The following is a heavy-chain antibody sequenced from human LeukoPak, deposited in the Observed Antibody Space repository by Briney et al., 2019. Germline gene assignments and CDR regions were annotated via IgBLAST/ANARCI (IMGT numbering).Heavy chain of an antibody. D-gene: IGHD6-13*01. CDR2: IYTSGST. J-gene: IGHJ5*02. CDR3: ARVRSSSWYGAWFDP. CDR1: GGSISSGSYY. Sequence: SQTLSLTCTVSGGSISSGSYYWSWIRQPAGKGLEWIGRIYTSGSTNYNPSLKSRVNISVETSKNQFSLKLSSVTAADTAVYYCARVRSSSWYGAWFDPWGQGTLVTVSS. V-gene: IGHV4-61*02.